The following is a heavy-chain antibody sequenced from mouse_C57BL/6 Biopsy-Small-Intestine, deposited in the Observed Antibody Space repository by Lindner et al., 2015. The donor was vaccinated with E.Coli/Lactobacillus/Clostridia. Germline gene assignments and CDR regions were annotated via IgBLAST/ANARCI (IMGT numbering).Heavy chain of an antibody. CDR1: GYSFTGYY. J-gene: IGHJ4*01. CDR3: ARGRYTSDPYYYAMDY. D-gene: IGHD1-1*01. V-gene: IGHV1-42*01. CDR2: FTPGTGGT. Sequence: VQLQESGPELVKPGASVKISCKASGYSFTGYYMHWIKQSPERALSGLERFTPGTGGTTYNQKFRAKATLTVDKSSTTAYMQLKSLTSEDSAVYYCARGRYTSDPYYYAMDYWGQGTSVTVSS.